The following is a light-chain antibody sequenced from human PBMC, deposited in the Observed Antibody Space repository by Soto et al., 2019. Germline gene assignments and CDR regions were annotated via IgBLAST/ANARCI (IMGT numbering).Light chain of an antibody. J-gene: IGKJ5*01. CDR3: QQFNGDPS. Sequence: AIQLTQSPSSLSASVGDRVIITCRASQGVGRALAWYQQKPGKSPQLLIYDASILETAAPARFSGSGSGTDFTLTISTLQPEDFATYYCQQFNGDPSFGHGTRLDIK. V-gene: IGKV1-13*02. CDR1: QGVGRA. CDR2: DAS.